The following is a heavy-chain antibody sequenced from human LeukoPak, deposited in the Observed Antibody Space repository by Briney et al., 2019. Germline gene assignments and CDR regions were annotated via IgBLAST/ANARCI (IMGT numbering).Heavy chain of an antibody. CDR1: GLTVSSNH. V-gene: IGHV3-53*01. Sequence: GGSLRLSCAASGLTVSSNHVTWVRQAPGKGLEWVSVFYSGDYTYYADSVKGRFTISRDNSKNTLYLQMSSLRAGDTAVYYCARVRSYGSGFDYWGRGTLVTVSS. J-gene: IGHJ4*02. CDR2: FYSGDYT. D-gene: IGHD3-10*01. CDR3: ARVRSYGSGFDY.